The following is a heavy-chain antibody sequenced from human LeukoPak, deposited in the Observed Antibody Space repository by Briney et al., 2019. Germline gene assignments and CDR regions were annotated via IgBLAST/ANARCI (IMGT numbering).Heavy chain of an antibody. CDR2: MNPNSGNT. Sequence: ASVKVSCKASGYTFTSYDINWVRQATGQGLEWMGWMNPNSGNTGYAQKFQGRVTITRNTSISTAYMELSSLRSEDTAVYYCARGWVGSYYDSSGPGRLDPWGQGTLVTVSS. CDR3: ARGWVGSYYDSSGPGRLDP. V-gene: IGHV1-8*01. J-gene: IGHJ5*02. D-gene: IGHD3-22*01. CDR1: GYTFTSYD.